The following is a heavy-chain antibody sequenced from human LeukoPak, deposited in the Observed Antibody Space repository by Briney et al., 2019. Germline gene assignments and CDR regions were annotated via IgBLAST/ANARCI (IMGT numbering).Heavy chain of an antibody. Sequence: SGGSLRLSCAASGFTFSSYAMRWVRQAPGKGLEWVAVISYDGSNKYYADSVKGRFTISRDNSKNTLYLQMNSLRAEDTAVYYCAKDERYCSGGSCYSTYFQHWGQGTLVTVSS. CDR3: AKDERYCSGGSCYSTYFQH. CDR2: ISYDGSNK. D-gene: IGHD2-15*01. V-gene: IGHV3-30*04. J-gene: IGHJ1*01. CDR1: GFTFSSYA.